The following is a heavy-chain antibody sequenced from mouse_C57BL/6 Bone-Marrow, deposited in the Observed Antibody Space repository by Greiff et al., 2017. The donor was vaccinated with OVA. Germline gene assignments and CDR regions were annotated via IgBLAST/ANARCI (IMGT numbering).Heavy chain of an antibody. J-gene: IGHJ4*01. CDR1: GYTFTDYE. CDR2: IDPETGGT. Sequence: VQLQQSGAELVRPGASVTLSCKASGYTFTDYEMNWVKQTPVHGLEWIGAIDPETGGTDYNQKFKGTAILTADKSSSTAYMELRSLTSEDAAVYYCTRLYYDGDGWVMDYWGQGTSVTVSS. D-gene: IGHD2-4*01. CDR3: TRLYYDGDGWVMDY. V-gene: IGHV1-15*01.